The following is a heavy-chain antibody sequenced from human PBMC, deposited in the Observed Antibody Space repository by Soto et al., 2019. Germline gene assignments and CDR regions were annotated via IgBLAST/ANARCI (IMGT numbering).Heavy chain of an antibody. D-gene: IGHD3-16*01. Sequence: PSATLSLTCSVSGDSLSNYFWTWIRQPAGKGLEWIGRVFSGGSTNLNPSLNSRVSMSVDTSKKELSLRLTSVTAADTAIYFCARERGGGFDSWGQGILVTVSS. CDR2: VFSGGST. CDR1: GDSLSNYF. J-gene: IGHJ4*02. V-gene: IGHV4-4*07. CDR3: ARERGGGFDS.